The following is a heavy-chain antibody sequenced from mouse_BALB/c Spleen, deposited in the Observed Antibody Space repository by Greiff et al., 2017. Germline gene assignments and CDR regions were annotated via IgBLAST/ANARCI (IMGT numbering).Heavy chain of an antibody. Sequence: DVKLQESGGGLVKPGGSLKLSCAASGFTFSSYAMSWVRQTPEKRLEWVASISSGGSTYYPDSVKGRFTISRDNARNILYLQMSSLRSEDTAMYYCARDEDYDGVDYWGQGTTLTVSS. D-gene: IGHD2-4*01. CDR2: ISSGGST. J-gene: IGHJ2*01. V-gene: IGHV5-6-5*01. CDR1: GFTFSSYA. CDR3: ARDEDYDGVDY.